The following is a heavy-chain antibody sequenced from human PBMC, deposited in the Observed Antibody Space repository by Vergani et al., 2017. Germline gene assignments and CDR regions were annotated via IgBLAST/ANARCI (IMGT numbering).Heavy chain of an antibody. V-gene: IGHV4-38-2*02. CDR2: VSHSGDT. CDR1: GGSISSGNN. Sequence: QLQLQESGPGLVKPSETLSLTCTVSGGSISSGNNWGWIRQPPGKGLEWISSVSHSGDTYFNPSLKGRVSISMDTSKNYFFLTLSSVTAPDTAMYYCARDVAVAGAFNWFDPWGQGTLVTVSS. J-gene: IGHJ5*02. D-gene: IGHD6-19*01. CDR3: ARDVAVAGAFNWFDP.